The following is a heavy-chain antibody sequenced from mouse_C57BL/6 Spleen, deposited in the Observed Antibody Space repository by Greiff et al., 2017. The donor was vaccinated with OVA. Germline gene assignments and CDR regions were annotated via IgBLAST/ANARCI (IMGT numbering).Heavy chain of an antibody. Sequence: EVMLVESGGGFVKPGASLKLSCAASGFTFTDYGLHWVRPAPAQGLAWVAYISSGSSTLYYADTVKGRFTISRDNAKNTLFLQMTSLRSEDTAMYYGARGLTGRGDYFDYWGQGTTLTVSS. CDR3: ARGLTGRGDYFDY. CDR1: GFTFTDYG. D-gene: IGHD4-1*01. J-gene: IGHJ2*01. V-gene: IGHV5-17*01. CDR2: ISSGSSTL.